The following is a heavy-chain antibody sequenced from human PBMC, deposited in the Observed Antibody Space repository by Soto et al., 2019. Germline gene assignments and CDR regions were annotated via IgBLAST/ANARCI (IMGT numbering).Heavy chain of an antibody. J-gene: IGHJ6*02. CDR1: GFTFSSYA. V-gene: IGHV3-30-3*01. D-gene: IGHD5-12*01. CDR3: ARTTRVDMVATHYYYYGMDV. Sequence: GGSLRLSCAASGFTFSSYAMHWVRQAPGKGLEWVAVISYDGSNKYYADSVKGRFTISRDNSKNTLYLKMNSLRAEDTAVYYCARTTRVDMVATHYYYYGMDVWGQGTTVTVSS. CDR2: ISYDGSNK.